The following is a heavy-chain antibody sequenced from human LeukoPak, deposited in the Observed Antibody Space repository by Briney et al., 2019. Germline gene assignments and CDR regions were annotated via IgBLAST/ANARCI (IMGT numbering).Heavy chain of an antibody. CDR1: CGSISSYY. V-gene: IGHV4-59*08. Sequence: SETLSLTCTVACGSISSYYWSWSRHPPGQGLGWIGYIYYSGGTNYNPSLKSRVTISVDTSKKQFSLRLSSVTAADTAVYYCARRGGDSSGNFDYWGQGTLVTVSS. CDR3: ARRGGDSSGNFDY. J-gene: IGHJ4*02. CDR2: IYYSGGT. D-gene: IGHD3-22*01.